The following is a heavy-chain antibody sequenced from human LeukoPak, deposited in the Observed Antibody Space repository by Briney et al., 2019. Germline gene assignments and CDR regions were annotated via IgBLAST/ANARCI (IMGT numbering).Heavy chain of an antibody. J-gene: IGHJ5*02. CDR2: INPNSGGT. Sequence: ASVKVSCKASGYTFTGYYIHWVRQAPGQGLGYMGWINPNSGGTNYAQKFQGRVTMARDTSISTAYMELSRLTSDDTAVYYCARGRDVLPWGQGTLVTVSP. CDR1: GYTFTGYY. D-gene: IGHD3-9*01. V-gene: IGHV1-2*02. CDR3: ARGRDVLP.